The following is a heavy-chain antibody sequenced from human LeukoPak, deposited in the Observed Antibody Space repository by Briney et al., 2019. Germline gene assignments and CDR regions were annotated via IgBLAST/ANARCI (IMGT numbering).Heavy chain of an antibody. D-gene: IGHD4-17*01. CDR3: ARANGDYDY. CDR2: MNPNSGNR. CDR1: GYTFTRYD. J-gene: IGHJ4*02. V-gene: IGHV1-8*01. Sequence: ASVKVSCKASGYTFTRYDINWVRQATGQGLEWMGWMNPNSGNRGYAQKFQGRVTMTTNPSISTAYMGLSSLRSEDTAVYYCARANGDYDYWGQGTLVTVSS.